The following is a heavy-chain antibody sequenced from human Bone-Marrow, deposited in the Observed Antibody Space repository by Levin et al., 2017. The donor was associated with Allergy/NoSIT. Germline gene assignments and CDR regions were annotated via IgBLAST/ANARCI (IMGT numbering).Heavy chain of an antibody. CDR3: ARGGSGGWSDQFFRN. Sequence: PSGGSLRLSCAASGFTFSVYGMNWVRQAPGKGLEWVSYITASDSTALYADSVKGRFTISRDNAKNSLYLQMNSLRDEDTAVYYCARGGSGGWSDQFFRNWGQGTLVTVSS. J-gene: IGHJ1*01. V-gene: IGHV3-48*02. CDR2: ITASDSTA. CDR1: GFTFSVYG. D-gene: IGHD6-19*01.